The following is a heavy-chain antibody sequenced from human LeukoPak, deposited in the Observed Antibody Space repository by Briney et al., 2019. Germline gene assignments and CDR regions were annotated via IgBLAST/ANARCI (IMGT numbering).Heavy chain of an antibody. V-gene: IGHV3-23*01. Sequence: GGSLRVSCAASGFTFSSYAMNWVRQAPGKGLQWVSALSGSGLSKYYADSVRGRFTIYRDNSKNTLYLQMNSLRAEDTAIYYCAKGISPSSSGTFGYWGQGTLVTVSS. CDR1: GFTFSSYA. CDR3: AKGISPSSSGTFGY. CDR2: LSGSGLSK. D-gene: IGHD6-13*01. J-gene: IGHJ4*02.